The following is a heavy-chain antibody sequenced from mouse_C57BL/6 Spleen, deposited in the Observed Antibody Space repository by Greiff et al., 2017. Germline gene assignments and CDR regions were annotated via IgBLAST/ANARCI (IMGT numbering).Heavy chain of an antibody. J-gene: IGHJ4*01. CDR1: GYTFTSYW. CDR3: ARDTVVYIRAMDY. CDR2: IYPGSGST. D-gene: IGHD1-1*01. V-gene: IGHV1-55*01. Sequence: QVQLQQPGAELVKPGASVKMSCKASGYTFTSYWITWVKQRPGQGLEWIGDIYPGSGSTNYNEKFKSKATLTVDTSSSTAYMQLSSLTSEDSAVYYCARDTVVYIRAMDYWGQGTSVTVSS.